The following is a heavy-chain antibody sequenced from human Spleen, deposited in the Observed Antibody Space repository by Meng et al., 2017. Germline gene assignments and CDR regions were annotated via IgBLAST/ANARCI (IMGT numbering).Heavy chain of an antibody. J-gene: IGHJ6*02. CDR2: ISSSSSYI. V-gene: IGHV3-21*01. CDR1: GFTFSSYS. D-gene: IGHD3-16*02. Sequence: GGSLRLSCAASGFTFSSYSMNWVRQAPGKGLEWVSSISSSSSYIYYADSVKGRFTISRDNAKNSLYLQMNSLRAEDTAVYYCARGGAGDYVWGSYRYTGYYGMDVWGQGTTVTVSS. CDR3: ARGGAGDYVWGSYRYTGYYGMDV.